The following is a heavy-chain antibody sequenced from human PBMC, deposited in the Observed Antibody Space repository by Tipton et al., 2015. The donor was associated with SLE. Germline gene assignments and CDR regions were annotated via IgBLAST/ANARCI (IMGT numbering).Heavy chain of an antibody. CDR3: ARSRISMVRGVMGGVDAFDI. CDR1: GGSISSGSYY. V-gene: IGHV4-61*01. CDR2: IYYSGST. Sequence: LRLSCTASGGSISSGSYYWSWIRQPPGKGLEWIGYIYYSGSTNYNPSLKSRVTISVDRSKNQFSLKLSSVTAADTAVYYCARSRISMVRGVMGGVDAFDIWGQGTMVTVSS. J-gene: IGHJ3*02. D-gene: IGHD3-10*01.